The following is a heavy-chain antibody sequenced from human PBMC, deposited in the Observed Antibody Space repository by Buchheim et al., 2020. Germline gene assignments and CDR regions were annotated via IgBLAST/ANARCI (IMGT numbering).Heavy chain of an antibody. Sequence: EVQLVESGGGLVQPGGSLRLPCAASGFTFSSYWMSWVRQAPGKGLEWVANIKQDGSEKYYVDSVKGRFTISRDNAKNSLYLQMNSLRAEDTAVYYCASLGPDYYDSSGYSTDYWGQGTL. CDR3: ASLGPDYYDSSGYSTDY. CDR1: GFTFSSYW. J-gene: IGHJ4*02. D-gene: IGHD3-22*01. CDR2: IKQDGSEK. V-gene: IGHV3-7*01.